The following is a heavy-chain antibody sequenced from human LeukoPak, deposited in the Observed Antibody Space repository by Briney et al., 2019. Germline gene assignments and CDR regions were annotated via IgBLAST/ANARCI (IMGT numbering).Heavy chain of an antibody. D-gene: IGHD2-21*02. V-gene: IGHV4-38-2*02. J-gene: IGHJ5*02. CDR3: ARVGVAVVVTAILNWFDP. CDR1: GYSISSGYY. CDR2: IYHSGST. Sequence: SETLSLTCTVSGYSISSGYYWGWIRQPPGQGLEWIGSIYHSGSTYYNPSLKSRVTISVDTSKNQFSLKLSSVTAADTAVYYCARVGVAVVVTAILNWFDPWGQGTLVTVSS.